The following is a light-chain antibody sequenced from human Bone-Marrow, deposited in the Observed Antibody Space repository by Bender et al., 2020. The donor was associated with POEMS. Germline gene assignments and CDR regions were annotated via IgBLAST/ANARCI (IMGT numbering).Light chain of an antibody. J-gene: IGLJ3*02. Sequence: QSALTQPASVSGSPGQSITISCTGTSSDVGPFKLVSWFQHRPGKVPTLMIYDVAKRPSGISNRFSGSRSGSTASLTISGLQSEDEADYYCCSFVGGVVFGGGTKVTVL. V-gene: IGLV2-23*02. CDR1: SSDVGPFKL. CDR3: CSFVGGVV. CDR2: DVA.